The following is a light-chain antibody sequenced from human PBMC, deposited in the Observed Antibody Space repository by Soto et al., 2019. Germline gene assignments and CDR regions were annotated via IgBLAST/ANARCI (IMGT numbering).Light chain of an antibody. CDR3: QQSYSTPIT. Sequence: DIQMTQSPSSLSASVGDRVTITCRASQSISSYLNWYQQKPGKAPKLLSYAASSLQSGVPARFSGSGSGTDFTLTISSLQPEDFVAYYCQQSYSTPITFGQGTRLEI. V-gene: IGKV1-39*01. J-gene: IGKJ5*01. CDR2: AAS. CDR1: QSISSY.